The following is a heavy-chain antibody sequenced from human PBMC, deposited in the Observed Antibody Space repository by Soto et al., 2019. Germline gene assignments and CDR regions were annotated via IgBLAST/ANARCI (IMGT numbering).Heavy chain of an antibody. CDR3: TKDVLYCGGGSCLVGPSYTFDH. CDR1: GFAFSAYA. D-gene: IGHD2-15*01. CDR2: VSGTGRTT. V-gene: IGHV3-23*01. J-gene: IGHJ4*02. Sequence: EVQLLESGGALVQPGGSLRLSCAASGFAFSAYAMNWVRHTPGKGLEWVSRVSGTGRTTYHADSVKGRFTMSRDNSKDTVYMKMNSLRADDTAVYYCTKDVLYCGGGSCLVGPSYTFDHWGQGTLVTVSS.